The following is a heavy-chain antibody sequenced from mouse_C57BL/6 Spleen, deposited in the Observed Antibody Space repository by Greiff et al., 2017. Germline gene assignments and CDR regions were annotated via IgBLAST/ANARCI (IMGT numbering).Heavy chain of an antibody. CDR1: GYTFPDYY. J-gene: IGHJ2*01. CDR3: ARGTTVVADFDY. CDR2: INPNNGGP. Sequence: VQLQQSGPELVKPGASVKISCKASGYTFPDYYMNWVKQSHGKSLEWIGDINPNNGGPSYNQKFKGKATLTVDKYSSTAYMELRNLTSEDYAADYCARGTTVVADFDYWGQGTTLTVSS. V-gene: IGHV1-26*01. D-gene: IGHD1-1*01.